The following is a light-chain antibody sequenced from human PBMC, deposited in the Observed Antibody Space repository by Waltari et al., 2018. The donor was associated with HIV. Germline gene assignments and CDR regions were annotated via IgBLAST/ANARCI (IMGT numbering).Light chain of an antibody. CDR3: QQYFSPPYT. CDR2: WAS. Sequence: DTVMTQSPDSLAVSLGERASINCKSSQSLLYSSNNKNYLAWYQQKPGQVPKLLIYWASTREVGVPDRFSGSGSGTDFTLTISNLQAEDVAVYFCQQYFSPPYTFGQGTKLEIK. V-gene: IGKV4-1*01. J-gene: IGKJ2*01. CDR1: QSLLYSSNNKNY.